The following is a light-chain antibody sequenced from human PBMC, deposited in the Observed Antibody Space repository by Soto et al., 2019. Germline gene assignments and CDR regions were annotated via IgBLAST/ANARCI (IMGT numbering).Light chain of an antibody. J-gene: IGLJ1*01. Sequence: LTHPPSASWSPGQSVTISCTGTSSDLGGYNSVSWFQQHPGKAPKVIIYEVTKRPSGVPDRFSGSKFGNTASLTVSGLQAEDEADYYCSSYAGSNNYVFGTGTKVTVL. CDR3: SSYAGSNNYV. CDR2: EVT. V-gene: IGLV2-8*01. CDR1: SSDLGGYNS.